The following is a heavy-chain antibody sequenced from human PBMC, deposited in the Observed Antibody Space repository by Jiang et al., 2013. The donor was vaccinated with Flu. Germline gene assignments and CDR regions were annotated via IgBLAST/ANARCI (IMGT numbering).Heavy chain of an antibody. CDR2: IYPRDSDI. CDR1: FTRYW. CDR3: ARRASLAGYDF. D-gene: IGHD5-12*01. J-gene: IGHJ4*02. Sequence: FTRYWIGWVRQMPGKGLEWMGIIYPRDSDIRYNPAFRGQVTISADESTSTAYLHWSSLKPSDTAIYYCARRASLAGYDFWGLGTLVTVSS. V-gene: IGHV5-51*01.